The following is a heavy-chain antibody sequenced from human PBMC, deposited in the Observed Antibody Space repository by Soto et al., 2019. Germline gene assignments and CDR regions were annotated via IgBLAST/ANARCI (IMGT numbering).Heavy chain of an antibody. CDR3: ARSIATAALGY. V-gene: IGHV3-7*05. CDR2: IKQDGSEK. CDR1: GFTFSSYW. D-gene: IGHD6-25*01. Sequence: GGSLRLSCAASGFTFSSYWLSWVRQAPGKGLEWVANIKQDGSEKNYGDSVKGRFTISRDNAKNSLYLQMNSLRAEDTALYYCARSIATAALGYWGQGTLVTVSS. J-gene: IGHJ4*02.